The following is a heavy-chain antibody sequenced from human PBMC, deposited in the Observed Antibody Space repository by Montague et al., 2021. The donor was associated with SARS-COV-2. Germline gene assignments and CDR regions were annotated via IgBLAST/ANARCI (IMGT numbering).Heavy chain of an antibody. CDR1: GDSISSYY. CDR2: VHYTGST. Sequence: SETLSLTCEVSGDSISSYYWSWIRQSPGKGLKWIGYVHYTGSTKYTPSLKTRVTLSLDTPKNHFSLKLRSVTAADTAIYYCARAQNTCFIANCVNYFEVWGLGALVTVSS. V-gene: IGHV4-59*01. D-gene: IGHD1-1*01. J-gene: IGHJ4*02. CDR3: ARAQNTCFIANCVNYFEV.